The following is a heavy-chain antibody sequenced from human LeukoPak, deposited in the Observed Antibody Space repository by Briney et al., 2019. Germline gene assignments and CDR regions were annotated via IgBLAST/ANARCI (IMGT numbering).Heavy chain of an antibody. CDR3: ARDRSPDFWSGDYRDAFDI. CDR2: ISAYNGNT. V-gene: IGHV1-18*01. Sequence: GASVKVSCKASGYTFTSYGISWVRQAPGQGLEWMGWISAYNGNTNYAQKLQGRVTMTTDTSTGTAYVELRSLRSDDTAVYYCARDRSPDFWSGDYRDAFDIWGQGTMVTVSS. D-gene: IGHD3-3*01. J-gene: IGHJ3*02. CDR1: GYTFTSYG.